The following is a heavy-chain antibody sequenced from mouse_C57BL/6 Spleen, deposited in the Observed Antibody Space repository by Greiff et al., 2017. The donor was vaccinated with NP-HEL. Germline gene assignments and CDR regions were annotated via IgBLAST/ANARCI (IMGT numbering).Heavy chain of an antibody. D-gene: IGHD2-1*01. V-gene: IGHV2-2*01. CDR3: AREGNPGAGFAY. J-gene: IGHJ3*01. CDR2: IWSGGST. Sequence: QVQLKESGPGLVQPSQRLSIPCTVSGFSLTSYGVHWVRQSPGKGLEWLGVIWSGGSTDYNAAFISRLSISKDNSKSQVFFKMNSLQAEDTAIYYCAREGNPGAGFAYWGQGTLVTVSA. CDR1: GFSLTSYG.